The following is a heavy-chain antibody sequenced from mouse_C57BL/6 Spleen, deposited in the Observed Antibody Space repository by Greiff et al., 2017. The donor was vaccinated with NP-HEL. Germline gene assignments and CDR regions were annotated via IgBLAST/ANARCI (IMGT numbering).Heavy chain of an antibody. J-gene: IGHJ2*01. CDR3: ARPSPLYYGSSPNYFDY. D-gene: IGHD1-1*01. V-gene: IGHV5-12*01. Sequence: EVKLVESGGGLVQPGGSLKLSCAASGFTFSDYYMYWVRQTPEKRLEWVAYISNGGGSTYYPDTVKGRFTISRDNAKNTLYLQMSRLKSEDTAMYYCARPSPLYYGSSPNYFDYWGQGTTLTVSS. CDR1: GFTFSDYY. CDR2: ISNGGGST.